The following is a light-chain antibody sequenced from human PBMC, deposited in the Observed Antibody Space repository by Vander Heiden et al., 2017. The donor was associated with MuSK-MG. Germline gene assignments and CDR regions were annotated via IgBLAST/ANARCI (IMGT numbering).Light chain of an antibody. CDR3: SSYTSSSTLV. CDR1: SSDVGGYNY. CDR2: DVT. V-gene: IGLV2-14*03. Sequence: QSALTQPASVSGSPGQSITISCTGTSSDVGGYNYVSWYQQHPGKAPKVMIYDVTNRPSGVSNRFSGSKSGNTASLTISGLQAEYEADYYCSSYTSSSTLVFGTGTKVTVL. J-gene: IGLJ1*01.